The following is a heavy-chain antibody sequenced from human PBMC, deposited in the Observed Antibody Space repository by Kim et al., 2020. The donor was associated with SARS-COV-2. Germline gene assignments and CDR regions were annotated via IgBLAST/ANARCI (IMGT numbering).Heavy chain of an antibody. Sequence: GGSLRLSCAASGFTFSSYSMNWVRQAPGKGLEWVSSISSSSSYIYYADSVKGRFTISRDNAKNSLYLQMNSLRAEDTAVYYCARDPPTRGSYWDYYYYGMDVWGQGTTVTVSS. CDR3: ARDPPTRGSYWDYYYYGMDV. V-gene: IGHV3-21*01. D-gene: IGHD1-26*01. J-gene: IGHJ6*02. CDR1: GFTFSSYS. CDR2: ISSSSSYI.